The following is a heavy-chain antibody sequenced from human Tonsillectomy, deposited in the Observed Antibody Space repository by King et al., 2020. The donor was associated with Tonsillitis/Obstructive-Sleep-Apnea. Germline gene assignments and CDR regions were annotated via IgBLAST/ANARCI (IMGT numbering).Heavy chain of an antibody. CDR2: ISYDGGNK. V-gene: IGHV3-30*01. CDR1: GFTFSNYP. CDR3: ARERWGSDPVN. D-gene: IGHD3-16*02. J-gene: IGHJ4*02. Sequence: VQLVESGGGVVQPGRSLRLSCAASGFTFSNYPMHWVRQAPGKGLEWVAVISYDGGNKFYAESVKGRFTISRDNSKIPLYLQMNSLRPEDTAVYYCARERWGSDPVNWGQGTLVTVSS.